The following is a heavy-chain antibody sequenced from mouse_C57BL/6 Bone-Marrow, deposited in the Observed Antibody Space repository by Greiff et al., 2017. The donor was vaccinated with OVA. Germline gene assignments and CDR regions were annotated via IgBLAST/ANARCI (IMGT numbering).Heavy chain of an antibody. D-gene: IGHD2-3*01. Sequence: EVQLQQSGAELVRPGASVKLSCTASGFNIKDYYMHWVKQRPEQGLEWIGRIDPEDGDTEYAPKFQGKATMTADTSSNTAYLQLSSLTSEDTAVYYCTTSGLLSFFAYWGQGTLVTVSA. J-gene: IGHJ3*01. CDR1: GFNIKDYY. V-gene: IGHV14-1*01. CDR3: TTSGLLSFFAY. CDR2: IDPEDGDT.